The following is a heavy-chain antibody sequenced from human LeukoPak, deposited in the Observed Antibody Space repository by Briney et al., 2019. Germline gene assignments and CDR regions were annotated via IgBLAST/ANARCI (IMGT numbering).Heavy chain of an antibody. CDR1: GGSISSGGYY. Sequence: SETLSLTCTVSGGSISSGGYYWSWIRQHPGKGLEWIGYSYYSGSTYHNPSLKSRVTISVDTSKNQFSLKLSSVTAADTAVYYCASSDCSSTSCPSNWFDPWGQGTLVTVSS. D-gene: IGHD2-2*01. J-gene: IGHJ5*02. V-gene: IGHV4-31*03. CDR3: ASSDCSSTSCPSNWFDP. CDR2: SYYSGST.